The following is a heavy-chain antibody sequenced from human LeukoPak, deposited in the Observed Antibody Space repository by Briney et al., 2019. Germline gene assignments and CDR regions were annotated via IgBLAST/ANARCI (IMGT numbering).Heavy chain of an antibody. V-gene: IGHV4-34*01. CDR1: GGSFSGYY. Sequence: PSETLSLTCAVYGGSFSGYYWSWIRQPPGKGLEWIGEINHSGSTNYSPSLKSRVTISVDTSKNQFSLKLSSVTAADTAVYYCAREWYDYVWGSYRYKYYFDYWGQGTLVTVSS. J-gene: IGHJ4*02. CDR2: INHSGST. CDR3: AREWYDYVWGSYRYKYYFDY. D-gene: IGHD3-16*02.